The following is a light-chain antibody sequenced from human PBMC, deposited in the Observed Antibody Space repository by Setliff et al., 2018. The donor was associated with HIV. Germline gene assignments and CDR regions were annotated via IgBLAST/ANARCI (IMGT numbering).Light chain of an antibody. CDR1: SSNIGSNT. CDR3: AAWDDSLNGLYV. V-gene: IGLV1-44*01. Sequence: QSALTQPPSASGTPGQRVTISCSGSSSNIGSNTVNWYQQLPGTAPKLLIYRNNQRPSGVPDRFSGSKSGTSASLAISGPQSEDEADYYCAAWDDSLNGLYVFGTGTRSPS. CDR2: RNN. J-gene: IGLJ1*01.